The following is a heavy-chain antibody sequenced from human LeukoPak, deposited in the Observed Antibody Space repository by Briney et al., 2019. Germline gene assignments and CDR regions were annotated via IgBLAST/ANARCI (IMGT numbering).Heavy chain of an antibody. CDR3: AREFIWFGELSLDY. Sequence: ASVKVSCKASGYTFTGYYMHWVRQAPGQGLEWMGWINPNSGGTNYAQKFQGRVTMTRDTSISTAYMELSRLRSDDTAVYYCAREFIWFGELSLDYWGQGTLVTVPS. CDR2: INPNSGGT. V-gene: IGHV1-2*02. J-gene: IGHJ4*02. CDR1: GYTFTGYY. D-gene: IGHD3-10*01.